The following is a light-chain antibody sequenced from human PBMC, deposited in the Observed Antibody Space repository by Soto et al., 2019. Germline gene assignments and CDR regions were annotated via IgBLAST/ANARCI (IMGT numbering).Light chain of an antibody. CDR2: WTS. V-gene: IGKV4-1*01. Sequence: DIVMTQSPDSLAVSLGERATINCKSSQSLLYSSKNKNYLAGYQQKPGQPPKQLIYWTSTLETGVPDRFSGSGCVSDFTPSNTGLLAENVAESCGQQDYCTPLLAFGGENKVEIK. J-gene: IGKJ4*01. CDR3: QQDYCTPLLA. CDR1: QSLLYSSKNKNY.